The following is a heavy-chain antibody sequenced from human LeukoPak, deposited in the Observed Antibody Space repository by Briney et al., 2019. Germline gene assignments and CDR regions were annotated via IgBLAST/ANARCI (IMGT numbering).Heavy chain of an antibody. J-gene: IGHJ4*02. CDR1: GFTFSSYS. D-gene: IGHD5-24*01. Sequence: GGSLRLSCAASGFTFSSYSINWVRQAPGKGLEWVSSISSSSIYMQYADSVKGRFTISRDNAKNSLYLQMNSLRAEDTAVYYCARVTEMATSTRYYFDHWGQGTLVTVSS. CDR2: ISSSSIYM. V-gene: IGHV3-21*01. CDR3: ARVTEMATSTRYYFDH.